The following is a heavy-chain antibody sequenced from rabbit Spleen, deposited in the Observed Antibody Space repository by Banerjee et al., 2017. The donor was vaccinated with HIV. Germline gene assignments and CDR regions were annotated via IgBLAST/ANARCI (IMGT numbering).Heavy chain of an antibody. V-gene: IGHV1S40*01. Sequence: QSLEESGGDLVKPGASLTLTCTASGFSFSSSDYMCWVRQAPGKGLEWIGCIYIAGGGTWYATWAKGRFTISKTSSTTVTLQMTSLTAADTATYFCARDSGSSFSSYGMDLWGQGTLVTVS. CDR1: GFSFSSSDY. CDR3: ARDSGSSFSSYGMDL. CDR2: IYIAGGGT. J-gene: IGHJ6*01. D-gene: IGHD8-1*01.